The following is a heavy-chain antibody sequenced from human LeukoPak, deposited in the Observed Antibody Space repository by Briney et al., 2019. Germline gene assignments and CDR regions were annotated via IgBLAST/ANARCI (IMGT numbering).Heavy chain of an antibody. J-gene: IGHJ3*02. CDR2: MNPNSGNT. Sequence: ASVKVSCKASGYTFTSYDINWVRQATGQGLEWMGWMNPNSGNTGHAQKFQGRVTITRNTSISTAYMELSSLRSEDTAVYYCAREVSVMDAFDIWGQGTMVTVSS. V-gene: IGHV1-8*03. CDR1: GYTFTSYD. CDR3: AREVSVMDAFDI. D-gene: IGHD2-21*01.